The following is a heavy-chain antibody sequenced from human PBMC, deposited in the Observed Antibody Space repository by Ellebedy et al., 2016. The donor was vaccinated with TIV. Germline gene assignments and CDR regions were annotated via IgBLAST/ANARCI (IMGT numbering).Heavy chain of an antibody. CDR1: GNRFRSYA. J-gene: IGHJ4*02. V-gene: IGHV3-7*01. Sequence: ETLSLTCVASGNRFRSYAMSWVRQAPGKGLEWVANINQDGSGKYYVDSVKGRFTISRDNAKNSLYLQMNSLRAEDTAVYYCARDHVSGWALGFWGQGTLVTVSS. CDR2: INQDGSGK. D-gene: IGHD6-19*01. CDR3: ARDHVSGWALGF.